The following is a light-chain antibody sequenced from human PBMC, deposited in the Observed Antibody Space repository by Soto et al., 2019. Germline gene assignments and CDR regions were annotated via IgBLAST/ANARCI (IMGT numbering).Light chain of an antibody. CDR1: QSVSGH. J-gene: IGKJ2*01. V-gene: IGKV3-15*01. Sequence: EIVMTQSPATLSVSPGERATLSCRASQSVSGHLAWYQQKPGQAPRLLIYGASTRATDIPARFSGSGSGTEFTLTVSSLQSEDFAVYYCQHYDNWPHTSGQGTKLDIK. CDR3: QHYDNWPHT. CDR2: GAS.